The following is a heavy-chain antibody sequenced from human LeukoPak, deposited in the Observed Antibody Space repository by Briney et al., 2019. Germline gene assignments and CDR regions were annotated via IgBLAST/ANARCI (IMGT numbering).Heavy chain of an antibody. J-gene: IGHJ6*02. CDR3: ARDQVVHGYYYYYGMDV. V-gene: IGHV3-11*01. CDR1: GFTFSDYY. Sequence: GGSLRLSCAASGFTFSDYYMSWIRQAPGKGLEWVSYISSSGSTIYYADSVKGRFTISRDNAKNSLYLQMNSLRAEDTAVYYCARDQVVHGYYYYYGMDVWGQGTTVTVSS. CDR2: ISSSGSTI.